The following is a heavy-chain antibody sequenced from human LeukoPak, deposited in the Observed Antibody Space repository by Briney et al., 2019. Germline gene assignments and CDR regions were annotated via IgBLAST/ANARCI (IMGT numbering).Heavy chain of an antibody. Sequence: KSSETLSLTCTVSGGSISSYYWSWIRQPPGKGLEWIGYIYYSGSTNYNPSLKSRVTISVDTSKNQFSLKLSSVTAADTAVYYCAREVVAATNWFDPWGQGTLVTVSS. J-gene: IGHJ5*02. CDR1: GGSISSYY. CDR3: AREVVAATNWFDP. CDR2: IYYSGST. V-gene: IGHV4-59*01. D-gene: IGHD2-15*01.